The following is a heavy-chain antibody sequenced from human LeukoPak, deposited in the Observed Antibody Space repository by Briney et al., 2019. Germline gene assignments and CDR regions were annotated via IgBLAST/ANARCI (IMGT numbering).Heavy chain of an antibody. V-gene: IGHV3-30*02. CDR3: AKQGSYCMDY. Sequence: PGGSPRLSCAASGFTFSSYNIHWVRQAPGKGLEWIRYDGSNKYFADSVKGRFTISRDNSKNTLYLQMNSLRPEDTAVYYCAKQGSYCMDYWGQGTLVTVSS. CDR2: RYDGSNK. CDR1: GFTFSSYN. D-gene: IGHD3-10*01. J-gene: IGHJ4*02.